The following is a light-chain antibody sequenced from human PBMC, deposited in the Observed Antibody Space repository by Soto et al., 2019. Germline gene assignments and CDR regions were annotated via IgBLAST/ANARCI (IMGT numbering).Light chain of an antibody. CDR1: NSNIGAGYD. V-gene: IGLV1-40*01. CDR2: GNN. Sequence: QSVLTQPPSVSGAPGQRVTISCTGRNSNIGAGYDVHWYHHLPGTAPKLLIFGNNHRPSGVPDRFSGSKSGTSASLAITGLQPEDEGDYYCQSYDGSLSAPFVLGTGTKVTVL. CDR3: QSYDGSLSAPFV. J-gene: IGLJ1*01.